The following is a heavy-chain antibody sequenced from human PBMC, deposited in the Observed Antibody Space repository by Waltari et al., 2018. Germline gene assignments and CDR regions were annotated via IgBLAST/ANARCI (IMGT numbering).Heavy chain of an antibody. CDR3: ARHPKDYDFWSGYYNYYYGMYV. CDR2: IYCSEGT. CDR1: GGSISSSSYY. Sequence: QLQLQESGPGLVKPSETLSLTCTVSGGSISSSSYYWGWILQPPGKGVGWIGSIYCSEGTYDHPSLKSLATIPVDTSKNQFSLKLSSVTAADTAVYYCARHPKDYDFWSGYYNYYYGMYVWGQGTTVTVSS. D-gene: IGHD3-3*01. V-gene: IGHV4-39*01. J-gene: IGHJ6*02.